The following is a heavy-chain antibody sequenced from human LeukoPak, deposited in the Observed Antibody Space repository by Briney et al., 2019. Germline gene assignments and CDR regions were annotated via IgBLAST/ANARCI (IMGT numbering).Heavy chain of an antibody. V-gene: IGHV3-7*01. CDR3: ARCNYYDSSRHPTSFEN. J-gene: IGHJ4*02. Sequence: GGSLRLTSAASGNTFESYWKTWVRQAPGKGLEWVANIKEDESEKYYVDSVRGRFTISRDNAKNSLYLQMNSLRAEDTAVYYCARCNYYDSSRHPTSFENWGQGTLVTVSS. CDR2: IKEDESEK. CDR1: GNTFESYW. D-gene: IGHD3-22*01.